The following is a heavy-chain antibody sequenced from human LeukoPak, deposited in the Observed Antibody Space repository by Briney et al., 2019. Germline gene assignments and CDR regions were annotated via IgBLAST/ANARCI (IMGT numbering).Heavy chain of an antibody. CDR3: ARAGGVVVPAAIFDY. D-gene: IGHD2-2*01. Sequence: GASVKVSCKASGYTFTSYGISWVRQAPGQRLEWMGWISAYNGNTNYAQKLQGRVTMTTDTSTSTAYMELRSLRSDDTAVCYCARAGGVVVPAAIFDYWGQGTLVTVSS. J-gene: IGHJ4*02. CDR1: GYTFTSYG. CDR2: ISAYNGNT. V-gene: IGHV1-18*04.